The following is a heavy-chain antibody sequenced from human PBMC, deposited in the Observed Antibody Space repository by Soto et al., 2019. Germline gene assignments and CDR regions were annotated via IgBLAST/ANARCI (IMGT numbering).Heavy chain of an antibody. V-gene: IGHV4-30-4*01. CDR1: GVSISSQDHY. J-gene: IGHJ2*01. CDR2: IYYNGNP. D-gene: IGHD3-22*01. Sequence: SLTCTVSGVSISSQDHYWSWIRQHPGKALEWIGSIYYNGNPYDNPSLKSRVTISLDTSKNQFSLKLNSVTAADTAAYYCARMSYFYDKWYFDLWGRGTLVTVSS. CDR3: ARMSYFYDKWYFDL.